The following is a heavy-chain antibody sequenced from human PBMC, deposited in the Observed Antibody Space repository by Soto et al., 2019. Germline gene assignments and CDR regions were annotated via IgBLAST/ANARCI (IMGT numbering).Heavy chain of an antibody. CDR1: GFPLSNSA. V-gene: IGHV1-58*01. Sequence: SVKVSCNASGFPLSNSAVHCVRHVRCQRQERRGRIVFGTGNTAYAQKFQKRVIITRDMSTRTAYLQLWSLISEDTAAYYCWTNTPGTGWFKSYHYYGMDLWGQGTTVTAP. J-gene: IGHJ6*02. CDR3: WTNTPGTGWFKSYHYYGMDL. CDR2: IVFGTGNT. D-gene: IGHD3-9*01.